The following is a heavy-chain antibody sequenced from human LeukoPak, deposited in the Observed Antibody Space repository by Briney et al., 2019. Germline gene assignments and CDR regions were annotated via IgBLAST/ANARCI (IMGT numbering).Heavy chain of an antibody. V-gene: IGHV3-74*01. Sequence: GRSLRLSCAASGFTFDSSWMHWVRQAPGKGLVWVSRIDSDGSSTSYADSVKGRFTISRDNAKNTLYLQMNSLRAEDTAVYYCARSLPGYYFDYWGQGTLVTVSS. CDR1: GFTFDSSW. CDR2: IDSDGSST. CDR3: ARSLPGYYFDY. D-gene: IGHD3-16*02. J-gene: IGHJ4*02.